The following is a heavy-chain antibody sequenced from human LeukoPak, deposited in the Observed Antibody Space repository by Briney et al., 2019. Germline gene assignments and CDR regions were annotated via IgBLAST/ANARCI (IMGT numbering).Heavy chain of an antibody. CDR1: GGSISSSNW. Sequence: SETLSLTCAVSGGSISSSNWWSWVRQHPGKGLEWIGYIYYSGSTYYNPSLKSRLTISVDTSKNQFSLKLSSVTAADTAVYYCASADYEDAFDIWGQGTMVTVSS. J-gene: IGHJ3*02. V-gene: IGHV4-31*11. CDR2: IYYSGST. CDR3: ASADYEDAFDI. D-gene: IGHD4-17*01.